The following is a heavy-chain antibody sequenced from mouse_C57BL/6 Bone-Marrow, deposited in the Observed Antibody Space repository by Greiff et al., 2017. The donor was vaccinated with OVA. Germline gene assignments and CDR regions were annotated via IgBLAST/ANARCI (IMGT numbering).Heavy chain of an antibody. CDR1: GYAFSSSW. CDR3: ASKELRDY. Sequence: QVQLQQSGPELVKPGASVKISCKASGYAFSSSWMNWVKQRPGKGLEWIGRIYPGDGDTNYNGKFKGKATLTADKSSSTAYMQLSSLTSEDSAVYFCASKELRDYWGQGTTLTVSS. CDR2: IYPGDGDT. D-gene: IGHD1-1*01. V-gene: IGHV1-82*01. J-gene: IGHJ2*01.